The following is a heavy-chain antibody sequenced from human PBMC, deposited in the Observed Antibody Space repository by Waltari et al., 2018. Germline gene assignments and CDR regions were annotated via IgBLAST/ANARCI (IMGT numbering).Heavy chain of an antibody. D-gene: IGHD2-8*02. CDR3: ARDDCIGGVCYYY. J-gene: IGHJ4*02. Sequence: QVQLVQSGTEVKKPGASVRVSCKASGYFFTGYDIHWVRQAPGQGLEWMGWINPNSGGTEYAQKFQGRLTVTRDTSITSAYMELSSLRSDDTAVYYCARDDCIGGVCYYYWGQGTLVTVSS. CDR2: INPNSGGT. CDR1: GYFFTGYD. V-gene: IGHV1-2*02.